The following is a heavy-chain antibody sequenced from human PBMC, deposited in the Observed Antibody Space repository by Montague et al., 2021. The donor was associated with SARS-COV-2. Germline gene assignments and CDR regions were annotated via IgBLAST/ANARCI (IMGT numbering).Heavy chain of an antibody. CDR2: SRNRANGYRT. V-gene: IGHV3-72*01. Sequence: SLRLSCAASGFTLSDYYVGWVRQAPGKGLEWIGRSRNRANGYRTEYAASVAGRFAISRDDSQSPLFLQLSSLQLDDTAVYYCARELYSSNARGGFYYYYYGMDVWGRGTTVTVSS. CDR3: ARELYSSNARGGFYYYYYGMDV. D-gene: IGHD4-11*01. J-gene: IGHJ6*02. CDR1: GFTLSDYY.